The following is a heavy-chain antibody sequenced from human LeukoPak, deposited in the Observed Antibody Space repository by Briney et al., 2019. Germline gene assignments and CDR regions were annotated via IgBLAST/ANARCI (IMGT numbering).Heavy chain of an antibody. D-gene: IGHD3-9*01. CDR3: AKVIRGRDILTGYPDY. V-gene: IGHV3-23*01. J-gene: IGHJ4*02. CDR1: GFTFSSYA. Sequence: PGGSLRLSCAASGFTFSSYAMSWVRQAPGKGLEWVSAISGSGGSTYYVDSVKGRLTISRDNSKNTLYLQMNSLRAEDTAVYYCAKVIRGRDILTGYPDYWGQGTLVTVSS. CDR2: ISGSGGST.